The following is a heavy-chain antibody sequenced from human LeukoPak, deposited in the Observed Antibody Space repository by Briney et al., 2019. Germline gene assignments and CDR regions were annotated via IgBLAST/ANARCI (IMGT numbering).Heavy chain of an antibody. CDR3: ARMDYGSGSLFDY. Sequence: GGSLRLSCAASGFTVSSNYMSWVRQAPGKGLEWVSVIYSGGSTYYADSVKGRFTISRDNSKNTLYLQMNSLRAEDTAVYYCARMDYGSGSLFDYWGQGTLVTVSS. CDR2: IYSGGST. D-gene: IGHD3-10*01. V-gene: IGHV3-53*01. J-gene: IGHJ4*02. CDR1: GFTVSSNY.